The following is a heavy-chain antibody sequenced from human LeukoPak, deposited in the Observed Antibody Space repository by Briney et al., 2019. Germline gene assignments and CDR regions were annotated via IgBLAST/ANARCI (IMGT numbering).Heavy chain of an antibody. D-gene: IGHD3-3*01. Sequence: SQTLSLTCTVSGGSISSGGYYWSWIRQHPGKGLEWIGYIYYSGSTYHNPSLKSRVTISVDTSKNQFSLKLSSVTAADTAVYYCARTDYDFWSGYYLNWFDPWGQGTLVTVSS. CDR2: IYYSGST. V-gene: IGHV4-31*03. CDR1: GGSISSGGYY. CDR3: ARTDYDFWSGYYLNWFDP. J-gene: IGHJ5*02.